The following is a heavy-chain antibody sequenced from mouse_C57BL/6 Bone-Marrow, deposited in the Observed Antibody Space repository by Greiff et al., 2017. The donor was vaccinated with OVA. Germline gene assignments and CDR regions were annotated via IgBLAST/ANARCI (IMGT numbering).Heavy chain of an antibody. Sequence: QVQLQQPGAELVKPGASVKLSCKASGYTFTSYWMQWVKQRPGQGLEWIGEIDPSDSYTNYNQKFKGKATLTVDTSSSTAYLQLSSLTSEDSAVYYCKRGGGGYWGQGTTLTVSS. J-gene: IGHJ2*01. V-gene: IGHV1-50*01. CDR3: KRGGGGY. CDR1: GYTFTSYW. CDR2: IDPSDSYT.